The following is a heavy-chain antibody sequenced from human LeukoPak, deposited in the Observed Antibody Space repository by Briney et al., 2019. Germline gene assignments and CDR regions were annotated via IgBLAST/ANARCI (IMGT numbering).Heavy chain of an antibody. V-gene: IGHV3-21*01. CDR3: ARESLRYFDWLLYHFDY. J-gene: IGHJ4*02. D-gene: IGHD3-9*01. Sequence: GGSLRLSCAASGFTFSSYSMNWVRQAPGKGLEWVSSISSSSSYIYYADSVKGRFTISRDNAKNSLYLQMNSLGAEDTAVYYCARESLRYFDWLLYHFDYWGQGTLVTVSS. CDR1: GFTFSSYS. CDR2: ISSSSSYI.